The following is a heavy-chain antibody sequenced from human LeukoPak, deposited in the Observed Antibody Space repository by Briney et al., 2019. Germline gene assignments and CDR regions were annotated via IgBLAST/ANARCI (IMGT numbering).Heavy chain of an antibody. CDR3: VKDIQLST. J-gene: IGHJ3*01. V-gene: IGHV3-23*01. CDR2: IGSSGGST. D-gene: IGHD5-24*01. CDR1: GFNFITAA. Sequence: PGGSLRLSYAASGFNFITAAMTWVRQAPGKGLEWVSLIGSSGGSTYYADSVKGRFTIPRDNFNHTLSLQMNSLRVEDTAIYYCVKDIQLSTWGLGTMVTVSS.